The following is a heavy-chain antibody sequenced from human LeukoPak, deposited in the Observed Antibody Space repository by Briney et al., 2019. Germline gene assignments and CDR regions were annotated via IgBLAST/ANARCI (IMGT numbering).Heavy chain of an antibody. J-gene: IGHJ4*02. Sequence: SVKISCKASGYTFTGHHLHWVRQAPGQGLEWMGGIIPIFGTANYAQKFQGRVTITTDESTSTAYMELSSLRSEDTAVYYCARAGYRYNWNYPFDYWGQGTLVTVSS. V-gene: IGHV1-69*05. CDR1: GYTFTGHH. D-gene: IGHD1-7*01. CDR3: ARAGYRYNWNYPFDY. CDR2: IIPIFGTA.